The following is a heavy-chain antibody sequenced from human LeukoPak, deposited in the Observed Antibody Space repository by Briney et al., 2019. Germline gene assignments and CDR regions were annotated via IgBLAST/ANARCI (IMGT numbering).Heavy chain of an antibody. CDR1: GFTFSSYA. CDR2: ISGSGGST. CDR3: ANINVWGSYRRRARGRTFDY. J-gene: IGHJ4*02. D-gene: IGHD3-16*02. Sequence: PGGSLRLSCAASGFTFSSYAMSWVRQAPGKGLEWVSAISGSGGSTYYADSVKGRFTISRDNSKNTLYLQMNSLRAEDTAVYYCANINVWGSYRRRARGRTFDYWGQGTLVTVSS. V-gene: IGHV3-23*01.